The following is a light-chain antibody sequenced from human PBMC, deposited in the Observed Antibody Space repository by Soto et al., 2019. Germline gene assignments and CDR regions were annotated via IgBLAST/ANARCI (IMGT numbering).Light chain of an antibody. CDR2: KAS. CDR1: QSISSW. J-gene: IGKJ4*01. Sequence: DIQTTQSPSTLSASVEDRVTITCRASQSISSWLAWYQQKPGKAPKLLIYKASSLESGVPSRFSGSGSGTEFTLTISSLQPDDFATYYCQQYNSYSLTFGGGTKVDIK. CDR3: QQYNSYSLT. V-gene: IGKV1-5*03.